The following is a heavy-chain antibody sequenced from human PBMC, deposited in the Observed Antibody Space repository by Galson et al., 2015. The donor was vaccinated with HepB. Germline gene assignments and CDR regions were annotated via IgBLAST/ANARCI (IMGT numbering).Heavy chain of an antibody. J-gene: IGHJ4*02. Sequence: SVKVSCKAPGGTLSSSVFGWVRQAPGQGLEWMGGIIPFFGTSNYAQKFQDRVSITADESTSTASMDLRSLRSEDTAIYYCVRVSWGDGNNFFDYWGQGTLVTVSS. D-gene: IGHD5-24*01. CDR3: VRVSWGDGNNFFDY. CDR1: GGTLSSSV. CDR2: IIPFFGTS. V-gene: IGHV1-69*13.